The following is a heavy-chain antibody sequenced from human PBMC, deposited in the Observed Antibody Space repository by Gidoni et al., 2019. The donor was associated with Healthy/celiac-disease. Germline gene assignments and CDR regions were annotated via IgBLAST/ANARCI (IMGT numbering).Heavy chain of an antibody. D-gene: IGHD6-19*01. Sequence: QVQLVQSGAEVKKPGSSVKVSCKASGGTFSSYAISWVRQTPGQGLEWMGGIIPIFGTANYAQKFQGRVTITADESTSTAYMELSSLRSEDTAVYYCARSYSVGSGHPGPYYYGMDVWGQGTTVTVSS. V-gene: IGHV1-69*01. CDR2: IIPIFGTA. CDR3: ARSYSVGSGHPGPYYYGMDV. J-gene: IGHJ6*02. CDR1: GGTFSSYA.